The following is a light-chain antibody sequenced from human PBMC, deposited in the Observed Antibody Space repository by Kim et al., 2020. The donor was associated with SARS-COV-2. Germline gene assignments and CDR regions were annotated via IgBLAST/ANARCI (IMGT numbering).Light chain of an antibody. Sequence: DIMMTQSPLSLPVTPGEPASISCRSSQSLLHSNGYNYLDWYMQKPGQSPQLLIYLGSNRASGVPDRFSGSGSGTDFTLKISRVEAEDVGVSYCMQALQTPITFGQGTRLEIK. J-gene: IGKJ5*01. CDR3: MQALQTPIT. V-gene: IGKV2-28*01. CDR1: QSLLHSNGYNY. CDR2: LGS.